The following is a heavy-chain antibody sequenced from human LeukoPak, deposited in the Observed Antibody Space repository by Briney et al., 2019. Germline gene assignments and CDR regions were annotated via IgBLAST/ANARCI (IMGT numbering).Heavy chain of an antibody. D-gene: IGHD4-17*01. V-gene: IGHV3-7*01. CDR3: ARDDYGDYSDY. J-gene: IGHJ4*02. CDR1: GFTFSSYA. CDR2: IKQDGSEK. Sequence: GGSLRLSCAASGFTFSSYAMSWVRQAPGKGLEWVANIKQDGSEKYYVDSVKGRFTISRDNAKNSLYLQMNSLRAEDTAVYYCARDDYGDYSDYWGQGTLVTVSS.